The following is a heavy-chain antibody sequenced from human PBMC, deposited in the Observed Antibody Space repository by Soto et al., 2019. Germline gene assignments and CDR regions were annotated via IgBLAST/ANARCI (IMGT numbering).Heavy chain of an antibody. Sequence: ASVKVSCKASGGTFSSYAISWVRQAPGQGLEWMGGIIPIFGTANYAQKFQGRVTITADESTSTAYMELSSLRSEDTAVYYCARTNYDYVWGSYRYFYFDYWGQGTLVTVSS. V-gene: IGHV1-69*13. CDR1: GGTFSSYA. CDR2: IIPIFGTA. D-gene: IGHD3-16*02. CDR3: ARTNYDYVWGSYRYFYFDY. J-gene: IGHJ4*02.